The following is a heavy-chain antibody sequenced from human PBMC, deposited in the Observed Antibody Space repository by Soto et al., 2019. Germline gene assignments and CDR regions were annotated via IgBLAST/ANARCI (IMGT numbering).Heavy chain of an antibody. Sequence: QVQLVESGGGVVQPGRSLRLSCAASGFTFSSYGMHWVRQAPGKGLEWVAVISYDGSNTYYADSVKGRFTMSRDNPKNTLYLQMNSLRAEDTAVYYWGKPKSAGYSSGWYGPYFDYWGQGTLVSVSS. CDR1: GFTFSSYG. D-gene: IGHD6-19*01. CDR2: ISYDGSNT. J-gene: IGHJ4*02. V-gene: IGHV3-30*18. CDR3: GKPKSAGYSSGWYGPYFDY.